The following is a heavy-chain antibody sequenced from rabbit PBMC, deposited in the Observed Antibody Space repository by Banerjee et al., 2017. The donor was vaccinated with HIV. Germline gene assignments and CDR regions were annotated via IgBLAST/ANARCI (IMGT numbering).Heavy chain of an antibody. D-gene: IGHD1-1*01. CDR2: INTSSGNT. CDR1: GFSFSHKYV. J-gene: IGHJ3*01. V-gene: IGHV1S40*01. CDR3: ARDLAAVIGWNFGL. Sequence: QSLEESGGDLVKPGASLTLTCTASGFSFSHKYVMCWVRQAPGKGLEWIGCINTSSGNTVYATWAKGRFTISRTSSTTVSLQMTSLTAADTATYFCARDLAAVIGWNFGLWGQGTLVTVS.